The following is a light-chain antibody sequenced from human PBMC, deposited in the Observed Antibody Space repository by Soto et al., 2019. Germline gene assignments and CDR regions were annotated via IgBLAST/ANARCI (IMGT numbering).Light chain of an antibody. V-gene: IGKV1-39*01. CDR2: AAS. CDR3: QHYNVYPWT. J-gene: IGKJ1*01. CDR1: QSIRSY. Sequence: DIQMTQSPSSVSSSVGDRFTITVRASQSIRSYLNWYQQKPGKAPKLLIYAASSLQSGVPSRFSGSGSGTEFTLSISSLQPDDFATYYCQHYNVYPWTFGQGTKVDI.